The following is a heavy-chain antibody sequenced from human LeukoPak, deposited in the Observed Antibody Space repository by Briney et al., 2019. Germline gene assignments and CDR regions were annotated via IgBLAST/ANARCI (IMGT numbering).Heavy chain of an antibody. CDR1: GGSISSYY. D-gene: IGHD1-26*01. J-gene: IGHJ4*02. CDR2: IYYSGST. Sequence: SETLSLTCTVSGGSISSYYWSWIRQPPGKGLEWIGYIYYSGSTNYNPSLKSRVTISVDTSKNQFSLKLSSVTAADTAVYYCARIGPSGGSFDYWGQGTLVTVSS. CDR3: ARIGPSGGSFDY. V-gene: IGHV4-59*08.